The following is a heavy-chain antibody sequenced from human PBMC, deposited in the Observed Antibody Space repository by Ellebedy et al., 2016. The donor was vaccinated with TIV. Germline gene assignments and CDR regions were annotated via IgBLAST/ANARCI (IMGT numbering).Heavy chain of an antibody. CDR1: GFTFSNYW. D-gene: IGHD6-19*01. J-gene: IGHJ4*02. V-gene: IGHV3-7*01. CDR2: IKQDGSEK. CDR3: ARDQWLGRAYYFDS. Sequence: GGSLRLSCGTSGFTFSNYWMTWVRQAPGKGLEWVANIKQDGSEKYYVDSVKGRLSISRDNAKNSLYLQMNSLTDEDTAVYYCARDQWLGRAYYFDSWGQGTLVTVSS.